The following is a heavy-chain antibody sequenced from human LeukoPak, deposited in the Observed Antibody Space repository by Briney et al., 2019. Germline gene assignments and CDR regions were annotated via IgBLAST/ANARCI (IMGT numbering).Heavy chain of an antibody. J-gene: IGHJ5*02. V-gene: IGHV4-61*01. D-gene: IGHD2-2*01. Sequence: SETLSLTCTVSGGSISSSSYYWSWIRQPPGKGREWIGYIYYSGSTNYNPSLKSRVTISVDTSKNQFSLKLSSVTAADTAVYYCAREPADNWFDPWGQGTLVTVSS. CDR2: IYYSGST. CDR3: AREPADNWFDP. CDR1: GGSISSSSYY.